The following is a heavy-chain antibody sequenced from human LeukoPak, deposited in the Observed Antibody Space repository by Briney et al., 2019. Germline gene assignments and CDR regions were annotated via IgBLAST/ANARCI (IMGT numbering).Heavy chain of an antibody. CDR3: VRRMTTVVRGGFDY. D-gene: IGHD4-23*01. CDR2: IYYSGST. CDR1: GGSISSSSYY. J-gene: IGHJ4*02. Sequence: PSETLSLTCSVSGGSISSSSYYWGWIRQPPGKGLEWIGSIYYSGSTYYNPSLKSRVTISVDTSKNQFSLKLSSVTAADTAVYYCVRRMTTVVRGGFDYWGQGTLVTVSS. V-gene: IGHV4-39*01.